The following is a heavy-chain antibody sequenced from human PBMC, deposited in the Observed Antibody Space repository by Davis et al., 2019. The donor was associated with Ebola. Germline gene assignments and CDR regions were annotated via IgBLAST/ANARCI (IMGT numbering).Heavy chain of an antibody. CDR1: GFTFSSYW. V-gene: IGHV3-74*01. J-gene: IGHJ6*02. Sequence: GESLKISCAASGFTFSSYWMHWVRQAPGKGLVWVSRINSDGSSTSYADSVKGRFTISRDNAKNTLYLQMNSLRAEDTAVYYCAKDQSSHCSGGSCLDYHYGMDVWGQGTTVIVSS. CDR3: AKDQSSHCSGGSCLDYHYGMDV. D-gene: IGHD2-15*01. CDR2: INSDGSST.